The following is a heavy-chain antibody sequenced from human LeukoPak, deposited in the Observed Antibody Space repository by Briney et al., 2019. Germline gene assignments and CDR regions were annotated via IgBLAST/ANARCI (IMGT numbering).Heavy chain of an antibody. V-gene: IGHV4-4*07. Sequence: SGTLSLTCTVSGGSISSYYWSWIRQPAGKGLEWIGRIYTSGSTNYNPSLKSRVTMSVDTSKNQFSLKLSSVTAADTAVYYCARDRYYYDSSGYSRLDYWGQGTLVTVSS. CDR1: GGSISSYY. D-gene: IGHD3-22*01. CDR2: IYTSGST. CDR3: ARDRYYYDSSGYSRLDY. J-gene: IGHJ4*02.